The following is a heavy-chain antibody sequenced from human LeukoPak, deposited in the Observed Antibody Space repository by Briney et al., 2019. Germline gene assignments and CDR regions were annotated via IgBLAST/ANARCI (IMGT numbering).Heavy chain of an antibody. V-gene: IGHV3-30*02. CDR3: AIDHSQSFDS. D-gene: IGHD2-21*01. CDR2: IRYDGSDK. CDR1: GFTFTTYG. Sequence: GGSLRLSCEASGFTFTTYGMHWVRQVPGKGLESVAFIRYDGSDKYYVDSVKGRFTISRDNARSTLYLQMNSLRAEDTAVYYCAIDHSQSFDSWGQGTLVTVSS. J-gene: IGHJ4*02.